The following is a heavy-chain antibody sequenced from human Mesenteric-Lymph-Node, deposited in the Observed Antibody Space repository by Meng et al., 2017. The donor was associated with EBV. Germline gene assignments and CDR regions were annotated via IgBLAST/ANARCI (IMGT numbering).Heavy chain of an antibody. CDR1: EFTFSDDY. V-gene: IGHV3-11*01. CDR3: VRDFLRGAPYDAFDI. D-gene: IGHD3-10*01. CDR2: ISNSCDTM. J-gene: IGHJ3*02. Sequence: QGWVVESGGGLVKPGGSLRLSCAASEFTFSDDYMNWIRQAPGKWLEWVAHISNSCDTMYYADSVKCRLTISRDNAKSSLYLQMNSLRAEDTALYYCVRDFLRGAPYDAFDIWGQGTMVTVSS.